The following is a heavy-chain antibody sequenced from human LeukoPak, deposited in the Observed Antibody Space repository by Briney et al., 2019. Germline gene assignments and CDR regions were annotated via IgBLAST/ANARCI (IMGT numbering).Heavy chain of an antibody. CDR3: ARPYYFSSGSLAY. J-gene: IGHJ4*02. D-gene: IGHD3-10*01. CDR2: INKDGSEI. Sequence: SGGSLRLSCAVSGFTFSSYWMSWVRQAPGKGLEWVANINKDGSEIYYGDSVKGRFTISRDNAKNSLYLQMNSLRAEDTAVYYCARPYYFSSGSLAYWGQGTLVTVSS. V-gene: IGHV3-7*01. CDR1: GFTFSSYW.